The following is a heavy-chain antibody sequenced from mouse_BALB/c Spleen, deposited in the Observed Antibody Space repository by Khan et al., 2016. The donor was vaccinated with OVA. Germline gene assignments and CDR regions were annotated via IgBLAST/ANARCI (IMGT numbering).Heavy chain of an antibody. CDR3: ARDWDWAMDY. Sequence: QVQLKESGAELARPGASVKLSCKASGYTFTSYWMQWVKQRPGQGLEWIGAIYPGDGDTRYTQKFKGKATLTADKSSSTAYMQLSSVASEDSAVYYCARDWDWAMDYWGQGTSVTVSS. J-gene: IGHJ4*01. CDR1: GYTFTSYW. D-gene: IGHD4-1*01. V-gene: IGHV1-87*01. CDR2: IYPGDGDT.